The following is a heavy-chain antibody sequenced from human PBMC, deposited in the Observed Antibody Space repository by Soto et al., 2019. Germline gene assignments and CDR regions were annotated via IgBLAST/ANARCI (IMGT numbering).Heavy chain of an antibody. CDR3: ARGRYGDY. J-gene: IGHJ4*02. CDR1: GYIFTSYG. V-gene: IGHV1-18*01. Sequence: QAHLVQSGPVVKKPGASVKVSCKGSGYIFTSYGIAWVRQAPGQGLEWMGWISAHNGNTEYAQKFQGRVTVTRDTSTSTAYLELRSLRSDDTALYYCARGRYGDYWGQGALVTVSS. D-gene: IGHD4-17*01. CDR2: ISAHNGNT.